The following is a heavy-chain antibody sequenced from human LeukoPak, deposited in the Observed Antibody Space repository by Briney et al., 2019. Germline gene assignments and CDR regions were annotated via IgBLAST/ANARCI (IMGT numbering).Heavy chain of an antibody. D-gene: IGHD5-18*01. V-gene: IGHV3-43*02. CDR2: ISGDGGTT. J-gene: IGHJ4*02. Sequence: PGGSLRLSCAASGTTFSHYAMHWVRQAPGKGLEWVSLISGDGGTTFYGDSVKGRFTISRDNGKNSLYLQMNSLRTEDTAFYYCAKDIGERGYKDYWGQGTLVTVSS. CDR1: GTTFSHYA. CDR3: AKDIGERGYKDY.